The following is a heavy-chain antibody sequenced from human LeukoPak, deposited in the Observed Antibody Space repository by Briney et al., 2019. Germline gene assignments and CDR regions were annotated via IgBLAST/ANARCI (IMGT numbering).Heavy chain of an antibody. CDR2: IYSGGST. V-gene: IGHV3-53*01. J-gene: IGHJ3*01. CDR3: ARSKGAQADAFDV. Sequence: GGSLRLSCAASGFTVSSNYMSWVRQAPGKGLEWVSVIYSGGSTYYADSVKGRFTISRDSAKNSLYLEMSSLRAEDTAVYYCARSKGAQADAFDVWGVGTMVTVSS. CDR1: GFTVSSNY.